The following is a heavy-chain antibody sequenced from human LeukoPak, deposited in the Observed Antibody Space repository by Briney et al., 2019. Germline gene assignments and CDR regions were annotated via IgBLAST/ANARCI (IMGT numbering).Heavy chain of an antibody. CDR1: GYTFTSYA. J-gene: IGHJ5*02. CDR2: INTDTGNP. Sequence: ASVKVSCKASGYTFTSYAMNWVRQAPGQGLEWMGWINTDTGNPTYAQGFTRRLVFSLDTSASTAYLQISSLKVEDTAVYYCARTLFGDQYQLLHNWFDPWGQGTLVTVSS. CDR3: ARTLFGDQYQLLHNWFDP. V-gene: IGHV7-4-1*02. D-gene: IGHD2-2*01.